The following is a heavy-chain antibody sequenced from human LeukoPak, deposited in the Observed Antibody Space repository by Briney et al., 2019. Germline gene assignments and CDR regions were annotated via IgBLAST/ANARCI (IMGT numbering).Heavy chain of an antibody. J-gene: IGHJ3*02. CDR2: IIPILGIA. CDR3: AGETRPEPDAFDI. Sequence: ASVKVSCKASVGTFSSYAISWVRQAPGQGLEWMGRIIPILGIANYAQKFQGRVTITADKSTSTAYMELSSLRSEDTAVYYCAGETRPEPDAFDIWGQGTMVTVSS. CDR1: VGTFSSYA. D-gene: IGHD1-14*01. V-gene: IGHV1-69*04.